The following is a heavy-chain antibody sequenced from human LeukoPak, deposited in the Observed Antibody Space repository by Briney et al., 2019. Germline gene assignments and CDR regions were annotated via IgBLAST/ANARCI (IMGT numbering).Heavy chain of an antibody. CDR2: IIPILGIA. V-gene: IGHV1-69*04. Sequence: ASVKVSCKASGGTFSSYAISWVRQAPGQGLEWMGRIIPILGIANYAQKFQGRVTITADKSTSTAYMELSSLRSEDTAVYYCARTSYGDYVGIYYFDYGGQGTLVTVSS. CDR3: ARTSYGDYVGIYYFDY. J-gene: IGHJ4*02. D-gene: IGHD4-17*01. CDR1: GGTFSSYA.